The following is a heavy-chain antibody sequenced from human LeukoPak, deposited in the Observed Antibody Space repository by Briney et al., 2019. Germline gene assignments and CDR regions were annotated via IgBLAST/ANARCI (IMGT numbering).Heavy chain of an antibody. CDR1: GFTFSSYW. J-gene: IGHJ6*03. D-gene: IGHD1-20*01. V-gene: IGHV3-7*01. CDR3: ARADNWNRDRAYYMDV. Sequence: GGSLRLSCAASGFTFSSYWMSWVRQAPGKGLEWVANITQDGSEKYYVDSVKGRFTISRDNAKNSLYLQMNSLRAEDTAVYYCARADNWNRDRAYYMDVWGKGTTVTVSS. CDR2: ITQDGSEK.